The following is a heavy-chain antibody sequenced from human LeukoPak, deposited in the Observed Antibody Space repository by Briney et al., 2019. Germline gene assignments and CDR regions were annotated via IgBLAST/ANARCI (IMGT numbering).Heavy chain of an antibody. J-gene: IGHJ4*02. V-gene: IGHV1-18*04. D-gene: IGHD5-12*01. CDR3: ARNTRKYSGYDYAY. CDR1: GYTFTGYY. CDR2: ISAYNGNT. Sequence: ASVKVSCKASGYTFTGYYMHWVRQAPGRGLEWMGWISAYNGNTNYAQKLQGRVTMTTDTSTSTAYMELRSLRSDDTAVYYCARNTRKYSGYDYAYWGQGTLVTVSS.